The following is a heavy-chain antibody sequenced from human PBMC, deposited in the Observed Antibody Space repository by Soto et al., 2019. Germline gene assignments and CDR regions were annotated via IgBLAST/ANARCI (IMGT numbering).Heavy chain of an antibody. V-gene: IGHV4-30-2*01. CDR1: GGSISSGGFS. CDR2: IYHTGST. CDR3: ARSTVEVTNLVVVVIPRDIYFFQY. J-gene: IGHJ4*02. Sequence: TLYLTCAGSGGSISSGGFSWSWIRQPPGKGLECIGYIYHTGSTYYNPSLKSRVTISVDRSKNQFSLRLSSVTAADTAVYFCARSTVEVTNLVVVVIPRDIYFFQYWGRGTLVTVSS. D-gene: IGHD3-3*01.